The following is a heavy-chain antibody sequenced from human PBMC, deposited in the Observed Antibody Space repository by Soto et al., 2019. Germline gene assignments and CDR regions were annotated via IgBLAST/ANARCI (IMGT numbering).Heavy chain of an antibody. CDR2: INAGNGNT. CDR3: ANTARITIFGVVIKDYYGMDV. CDR1: GYTFTSYA. V-gene: IGHV1-3*01. J-gene: IGHJ6*02. D-gene: IGHD3-3*01. Sequence: DSVKVSCKASGYTFTSYAMHWVRQAPGQRLEWMGWINAGNGNTKYSQKFQGRVTITRDTSASTAYMELSSLRSEDTAVYYCANTARITIFGVVIKDYYGMDVWGQATTVTVSS.